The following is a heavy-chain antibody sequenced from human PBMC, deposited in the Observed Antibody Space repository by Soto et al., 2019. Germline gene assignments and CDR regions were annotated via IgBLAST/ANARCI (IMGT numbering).Heavy chain of an antibody. V-gene: IGHV1-69*08. CDR2: IIPIIGII. Sequence: QVQLVQSGAEVKMPGSSVMVSCKASGVTFSTYTITWVRQAPGQGLECMGRIIPIIGIINYAQKFQGRVTITADKFTGTAYMELTRLRSDDTAVYYCAGDPDSHYNDSHAYSYPWGQGTLVTVSS. D-gene: IGHD3-22*01. J-gene: IGHJ5*02. CDR1: GVTFSTYT. CDR3: AGDPDSHYNDSHAYSYP.